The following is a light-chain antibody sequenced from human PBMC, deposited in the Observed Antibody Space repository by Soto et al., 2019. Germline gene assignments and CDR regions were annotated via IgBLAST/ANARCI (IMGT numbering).Light chain of an antibody. Sequence: EIVLTQSPGTLSLSPVERATLSCRASQSVSSSYLAWYQQKPGQAPRLHIYGASSRATGIPDRFSGSGSGTDLTLTISRLEPEDFAVYYCQQYGSSPWTFGQGTKVDI. CDR1: QSVSSSY. V-gene: IGKV3-20*01. J-gene: IGKJ1*01. CDR3: QQYGSSPWT. CDR2: GAS.